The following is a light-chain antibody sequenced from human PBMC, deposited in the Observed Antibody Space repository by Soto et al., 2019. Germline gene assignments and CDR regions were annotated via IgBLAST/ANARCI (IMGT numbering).Light chain of an antibody. CDR1: QSVSSS. CDR3: QQRSNWPPEKT. CDR2: DAS. J-gene: IGKJ2*01. Sequence: EIVLTQSPDTLSLSPGERATLSCRASQSVSSSLAWYQQKPNQAPRLLIYDASKRATGIPARFSGSGSGTDFTLTISSLEPEDFAVYYCQQRSNWPPEKTFGQGTKLEIK. V-gene: IGKV3-11*01.